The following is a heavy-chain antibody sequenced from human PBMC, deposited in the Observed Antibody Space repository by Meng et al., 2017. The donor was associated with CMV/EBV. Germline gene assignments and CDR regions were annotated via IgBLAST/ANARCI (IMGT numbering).Heavy chain of an antibody. CDR3: ASEQDSYGYDD. CDR1: GCTFSSYT. Sequence: SSVTVSCQASGCTFSSYTISWLRQAPGHRLEWMGRIIPILGIANYAQKFQGRVTITADKSTSAAYMELSSLRSEGTAVYYWASEQDSYGYDDWGQGTMVTVSS. CDR2: IIPILGIA. V-gene: IGHV1-69*02. D-gene: IGHD5-18*01. J-gene: IGHJ4*02.